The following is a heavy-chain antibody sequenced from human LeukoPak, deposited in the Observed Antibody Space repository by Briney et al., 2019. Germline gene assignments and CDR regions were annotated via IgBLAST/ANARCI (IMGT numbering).Heavy chain of an antibody. D-gene: IGHD2-8*01. J-gene: IGHJ3*01. CDR3: ARPRLFKGVFDG. CDR1: GFTFSSYG. Sequence: PGGSLRLSCETSGFTFSSYGMNWVRQAPGKGLEWVALIWHDGNNKFYADSVKGRFAISRDNSKDTLFLQLNSLRAEDTAVYYCARPRLFKGVFDGWGQGTMVTVSS. V-gene: IGHV3-33*01. CDR2: IWHDGNNK.